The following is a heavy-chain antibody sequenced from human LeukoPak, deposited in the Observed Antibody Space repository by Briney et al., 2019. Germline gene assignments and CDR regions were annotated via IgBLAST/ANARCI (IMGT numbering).Heavy chain of an antibody. CDR3: AKCLGSGWYASSD. CDR2: ISWNGGSI. V-gene: IGHV3-9*01. D-gene: IGHD6-13*01. Sequence: GGSLRLCCAASGFTFDDYAMHWVRQPPGKGLEWVSGISWNGGSIGYADSVKGRITISRDSSKNTLYLQMNSLRAEDTAVYYCAKCLGSGWYASSDWGQGTLVTVSS. CDR1: GFTFDDYA. J-gene: IGHJ4*02.